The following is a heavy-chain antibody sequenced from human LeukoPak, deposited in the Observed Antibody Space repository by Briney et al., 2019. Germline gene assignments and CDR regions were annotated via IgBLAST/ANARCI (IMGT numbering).Heavy chain of an antibody. CDR2: MYYSGST. V-gene: IGHV4-39*01. CDR3: AGQYYDFWSGAGDA. CDR1: GGSISSSSYY. J-gene: IGHJ6*04. Sequence: PSETLSLTCTVSGGSISSSSYYWGWMRQPPGKGLEWIGTMYYSGSTYYNPSLKSRVTISVDTSKSQFSLRLSSVTAADTAVYYCAGQYYDFWSGAGDAWGKGTTVTLSS. D-gene: IGHD3-3*01.